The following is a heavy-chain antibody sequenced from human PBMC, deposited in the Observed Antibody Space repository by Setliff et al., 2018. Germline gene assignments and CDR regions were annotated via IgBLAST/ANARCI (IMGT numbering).Heavy chain of an antibody. CDR3: TTDPPGGLDV. CDR2: FKSKTDGGTT. D-gene: IGHD3-10*01. CDR1: GFTFSNVW. V-gene: IGHV3-15*01. Sequence: PGGSLRLSCAASGFTFSNVWMSWVRQAPGKGLEWVGRFKSKTDGGTTDYAAPVKGRFTVSRDESKNTVYLQMNSLKTEDTAVYYCTTDPPGGLDVWGQGTKVTVSS. J-gene: IGHJ6*02.